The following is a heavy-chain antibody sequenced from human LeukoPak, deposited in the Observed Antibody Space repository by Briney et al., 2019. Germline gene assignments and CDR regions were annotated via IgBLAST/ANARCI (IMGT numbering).Heavy chain of an antibody. CDR3: AREERGYQPSNWFDP. CDR2: INPNSGGT. Sequence: ASVKVSCKASGYTFTGYYMHWVRQAPGQGLEWMGWINPNSGGTNYAQKFQGRVTMTRDTSISTAYMELSRLRSDDTAVYYCAREERGYQPSNWFDPWGQGTLVTVSS. J-gene: IGHJ5*02. V-gene: IGHV1-2*02. CDR1: GYTFTGYY. D-gene: IGHD2-2*01.